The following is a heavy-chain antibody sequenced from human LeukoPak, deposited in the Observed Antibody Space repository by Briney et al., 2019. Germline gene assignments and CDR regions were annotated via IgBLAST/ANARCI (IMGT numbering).Heavy chain of an antibody. CDR2: IRSKAYGATI. Sequence: GGSLRLSCAASGFTFSSYSMNWVRQAPGKGLEWVGFIRSKAYGATIEYAASVEGRFTISRDDSKSIAYLQMNSLKTEDTAVYYCTRTNPFIAVAATPDSWGQGTLVTVSS. J-gene: IGHJ4*02. CDR1: GFTFSSYS. CDR3: TRTNPFIAVAATPDS. D-gene: IGHD6-19*01. V-gene: IGHV3-49*04.